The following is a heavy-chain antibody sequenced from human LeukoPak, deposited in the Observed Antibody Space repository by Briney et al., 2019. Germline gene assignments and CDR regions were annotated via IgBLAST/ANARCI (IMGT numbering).Heavy chain of an antibody. CDR1: LFTLTSYS. J-gene: IGHJ1*01. V-gene: IGHV3-48*04. CDR2: ISSSGSII. CDR3: ARGKYDSSAFLQH. D-gene: IGHD3-22*01. Sequence: GGSLRVSCAACLFTLTSYSMNWVRPAPGKGLEWVSYISSSGSIIYYAHSVKGRFTISRDNAKNSMYLQMNSLRAEDTAVYYCARGKYDSSAFLQHWGQGTLVTVSS.